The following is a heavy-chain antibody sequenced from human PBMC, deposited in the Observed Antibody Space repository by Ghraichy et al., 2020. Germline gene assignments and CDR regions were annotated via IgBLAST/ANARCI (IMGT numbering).Heavy chain of an antibody. V-gene: IGHV3-48*02. CDR3: ARLIVVVPAVGGGDY. CDR2: ISSSSSTI. D-gene: IGHD2-2*01. J-gene: IGHJ4*02. Sequence: GGSLRLSCAASGFTFSSYSMNWVRQAPGKGLEWVSYISSSSSTIYYADSVKGRFTISRDNAKNSLYLQMNSLRDEDTAVYYCARLIVVVPAVGGGDYWGQGTLVTVSS. CDR1: GFTFSSYS.